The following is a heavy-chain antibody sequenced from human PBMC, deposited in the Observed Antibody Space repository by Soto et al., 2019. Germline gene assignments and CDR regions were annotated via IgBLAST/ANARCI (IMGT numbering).Heavy chain of an antibody. D-gene: IGHD1-1*01. J-gene: IGHJ3*02. CDR1: GGSFSGYY. CDR2: INHSGST. V-gene: IGHV4-34*01. CDR3: ARDRAVIPERRSFHPQTPDAFDI. Sequence: SETLSLTCAVYGGSFSGYYWSWIRQPPGKGLEWIGEINHSGSTNYNPSLKSRVTISVDTSKNQFSLKLSSVTAEDTAVYYCARDRAVIPERRSFHPQTPDAFDIWGQGTMVTVSS.